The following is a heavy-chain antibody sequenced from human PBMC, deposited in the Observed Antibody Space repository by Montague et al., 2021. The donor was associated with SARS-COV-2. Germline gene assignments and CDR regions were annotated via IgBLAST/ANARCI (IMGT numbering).Heavy chain of an antibody. J-gene: IGHJ6*02. CDR1: GDSINTYY. CDR2: IFYTGST. CDR3: ARQAAGSYFYYGVDV. V-gene: IGHV4-59*12. D-gene: IGHD6-13*01. Sequence: SETLSLTCTVSGDSINTYYWNWIRQPPGKGLEWLGSIFYTGSTNYNPPLKSRVTISLDTSKNQFFLKVTSVTAADTAVYYCARQAAGSYFYYGVDVWGQGTTVTVSS.